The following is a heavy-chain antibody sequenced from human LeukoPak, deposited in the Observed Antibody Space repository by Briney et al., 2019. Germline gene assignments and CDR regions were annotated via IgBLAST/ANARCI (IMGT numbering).Heavy chain of an antibody. J-gene: IGHJ5*02. D-gene: IGHD3-10*01. V-gene: IGHV4-39*01. CDR3: PSPYYGSGSYNWFDP. CDR1: GGSISSSSYY. CDR2: IYYSGST. Sequence: PSETLSLTCTVSGGSISSSSYYWGWIRQPPGKGLEWIGSIYYSGSTYYNPSLKSRVTISVDTSKNQFSLKLSSVTAADTAVYYCPSPYYGSGSYNWFDPRGQGTLVTVSS.